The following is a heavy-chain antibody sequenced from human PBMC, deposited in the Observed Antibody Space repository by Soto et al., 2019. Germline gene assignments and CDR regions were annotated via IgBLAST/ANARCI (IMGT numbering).Heavy chain of an antibody. J-gene: IGHJ6*02. D-gene: IGHD6-19*01. V-gene: IGHV5-51*01. CDR3: ARQTYNSGPTDNDMDV. CDR1: GYDFATYL. CDR2: IYPGDSDT. Sequence: XESLKLSWKCSGYDFATYLSGLVLQMPGKGLEWMGIIYPGDSDTKYSPSFQGQVTISVDKSISTAYLQWSSLKASDTAMYYCARQTYNSGPTDNDMDVWGQGTTVTVSS.